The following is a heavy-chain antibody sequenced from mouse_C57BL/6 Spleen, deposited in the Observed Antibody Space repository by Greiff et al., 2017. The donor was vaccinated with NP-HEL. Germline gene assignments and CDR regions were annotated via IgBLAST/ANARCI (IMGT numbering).Heavy chain of an antibody. V-gene: IGHV1-26*01. CDR1: GYTFTDYY. D-gene: IGHD2-5*01. J-gene: IGHJ2*01. CDR3: ARKGYSNSFDY. Sequence: EVQLQQFGPELVKPGASVKISCKASGYTFTDYYMNWVKQSHGKSLEWIGDINPNNGGTSYNQKFKGKATLTVDKSSSTAYMELRSLTSEDSAVYYCARKGYSNSFDYWGQGTTLTVSS. CDR2: INPNNGGT.